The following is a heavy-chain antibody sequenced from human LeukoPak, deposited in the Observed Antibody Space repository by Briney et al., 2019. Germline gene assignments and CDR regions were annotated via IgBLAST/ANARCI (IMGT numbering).Heavy chain of an antibody. CDR1: GGSISTYY. CDR3: ARSHPPMAHYFDY. J-gene: IGHJ4*02. CDR2: NYYSGST. Sequence: PSETLSPTCTVSGGSISTYYWTWIRQPPGKVLELIGYNYYSGSTNYNPSLKSQVTISVDTSKNQFSLKLSSVTAPDTAVYYCARSHPPMAHYFDYWGQGTLVTVSS. V-gene: IGHV4-59*01. D-gene: IGHD3-10*01.